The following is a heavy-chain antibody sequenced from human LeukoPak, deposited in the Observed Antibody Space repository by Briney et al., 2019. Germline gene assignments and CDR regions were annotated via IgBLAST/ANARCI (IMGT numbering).Heavy chain of an antibody. CDR3: ARDSLLAAPYTDH. Sequence: GASVKVSCKASGYTFTSYGISWVRQAPGQGLEWMGWIRDYSGNPNYAQKFQGRVTMTADTFTSTAYMELRSLRSDDTAVYFCARDSLLAAPYTDHWGQGTLVTVSS. D-gene: IGHD3-10*01. CDR2: IRDYSGNP. CDR1: GYTFTSYG. V-gene: IGHV1-18*01. J-gene: IGHJ4*02.